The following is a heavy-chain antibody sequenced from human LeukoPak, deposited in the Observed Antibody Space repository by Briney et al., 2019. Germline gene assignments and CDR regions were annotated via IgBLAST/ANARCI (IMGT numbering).Heavy chain of an antibody. D-gene: IGHD5-18*01. J-gene: IGHJ4*02. CDR3: ASDSGYSYGYRSKPFDY. V-gene: IGHV1-69*01. CDR1: GGTFSSYA. CDR2: IIPIFGTA. Sequence: SVKVSCKASGGTFSSYAISWVRQAPGQGLEWMGGIIPIFGTANYAQKFQGRVTITADESTSTAYMELSSLRSEDTAVYYCASDSGYSYGYRSKPFDYWGQGTLVTVSS.